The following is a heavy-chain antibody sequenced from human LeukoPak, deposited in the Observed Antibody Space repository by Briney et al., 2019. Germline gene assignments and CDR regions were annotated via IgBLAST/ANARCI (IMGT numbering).Heavy chain of an antibody. CDR3: ARDRAAVGIFDY. Sequence: SETLSLTCSVSGGSISSNYWSWIRQPAGKGLEWIERIYTSGNTNYNPSLKSRVTVSLDTSKNHFSLKLSSVTAADTAVYYCARDRAAVGIFDYWGQGTLVIVSS. CDR1: GGSISSNY. V-gene: IGHV4-4*07. J-gene: IGHJ4*02. CDR2: IYTSGNT. D-gene: IGHD6-13*01.